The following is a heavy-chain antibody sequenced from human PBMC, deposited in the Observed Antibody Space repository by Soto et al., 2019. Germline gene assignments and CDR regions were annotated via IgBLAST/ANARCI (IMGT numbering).Heavy chain of an antibody. CDR1: GYAFTSYT. D-gene: IGHD1-26*01. CDR3: ARDTGSGLRVEPGIFEY. Sequence: QVQLVQSGAEVKKPGASVKFSCNPSGYAFTSYTMHWVRQAPGQGLEWMGWINADNGDSKYSQKFQGRVTITRDTSASIAYMELSSLRSEDTAVYYCARDTGSGLRVEPGIFEYWGQGTLVTVSS. J-gene: IGHJ4*02. CDR2: INADNGDS. V-gene: IGHV1-3*01.